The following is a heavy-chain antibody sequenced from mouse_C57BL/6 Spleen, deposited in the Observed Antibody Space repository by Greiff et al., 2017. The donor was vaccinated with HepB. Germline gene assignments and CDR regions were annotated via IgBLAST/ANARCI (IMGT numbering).Heavy chain of an antibody. CDR1: GYTFTSYW. D-gene: IGHD1-1*01. CDR2: IDPSDSYT. CDR3: ARGDGSSYDWYFDV. Sequence: QVQLKESGAELVKPGASVKLSCKASGYTFTSYWMQWVKQRPGQGLEWIGEIDPSDSYTNYNQKFKGKATLTVDTSSSTAYMQLSSLTSEDSAVYYCARGDGSSYDWYFDVWGTGTTVTVSS. V-gene: IGHV1-50*01. J-gene: IGHJ1*03.